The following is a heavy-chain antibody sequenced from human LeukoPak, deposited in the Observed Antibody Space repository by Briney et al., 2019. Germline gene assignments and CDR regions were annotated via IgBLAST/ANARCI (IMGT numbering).Heavy chain of an antibody. CDR2: IKQDGSEK. V-gene: IGHV3-7*01. CDR1: GFTFSSYW. J-gene: IGHJ4*02. CDR3: ARDKIVGATNFDY. Sequence: GGSLRLSCAASGFTFSSYWMSWVRQAPGKGLEWVANIKQDGSEKYYVDSVKGRFTISRDNAKNSLYLQMNSLRAEDTAVYYCARDKIVGATNFDYWDQGTLVTVSS. D-gene: IGHD1-26*01.